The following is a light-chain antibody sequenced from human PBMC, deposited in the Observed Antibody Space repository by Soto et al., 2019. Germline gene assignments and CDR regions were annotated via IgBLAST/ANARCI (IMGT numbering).Light chain of an antibody. CDR1: SSDFGSYNL. J-gene: IGLJ3*02. CDR2: EGT. CDR3: CSHADSSNVL. Sequence: QSALTQPASVSGSPGQSITISCTGTSSDFGSYNLVSWYQHHPGKAPKLMIYEGTKRPSGVSSRFSGSKSGNTASLIISGLQSEDEAHYFCCSHADSSNVLFGGGTKLTVL. V-gene: IGLV2-23*01.